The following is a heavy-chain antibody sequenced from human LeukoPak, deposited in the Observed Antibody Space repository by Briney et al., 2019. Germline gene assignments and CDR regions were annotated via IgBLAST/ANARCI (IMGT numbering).Heavy chain of an antibody. CDR1: GYTFTGYY. J-gene: IGHJ5*02. V-gene: IGHV1-2*02. D-gene: IGHD2-15*01. CDR2: INPNSGGT. CDR3: ARVAALYCSGGSCYSGWFDP. Sequence: ASVKVSCKSSGYTFTGYYMHWVRQAPGQGLEWMGWINPNSGGTNYAQKLQGRVTMTTDTSTSTAYMELRSLRSDDTAVYYCARVAALYCSGGSCYSGWFDPWGQGTLVTVSS.